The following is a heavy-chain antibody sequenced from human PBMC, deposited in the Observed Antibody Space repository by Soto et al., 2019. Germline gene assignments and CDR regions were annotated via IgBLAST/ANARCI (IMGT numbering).Heavy chain of an antibody. D-gene: IGHD4-17*01. J-gene: IGHJ5*02. V-gene: IGHV1-8*01. CDR2: MNPNSGNT. CDR3: ASLHHDYGDYVKADNWFDP. CDR1: GYTFTSYD. Sequence: ASVKVSCKASGYTFTSYDINWVRQATGQGLEWMGWMNPNSGNTGYAQKFQGRVTMTRNTSISTAYMELSSLRSEDTAVYYCASLHHDYGDYVKADNWFDPWGQGTLVTVSS.